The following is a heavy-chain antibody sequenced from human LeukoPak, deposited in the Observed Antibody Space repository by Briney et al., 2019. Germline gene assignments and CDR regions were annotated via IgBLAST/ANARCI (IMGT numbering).Heavy chain of an antibody. CDR1: RFPFRRFY. CDR2: IFLSVAPL. V-gene: IGHV3-11*01. J-gene: IGHJ4*02. Sequence: GSLRLSSAVPRFPFRRFYMSWICQAPGEGLGWISYIFLSVAPLDYADSVKGPFTISTDNAPNSLCMDMKSLRDENTPVYFFARKDFSSGSFSYWGQGTLVTVSS. D-gene: IGHD3-22*01. CDR3: ARKDFSSGSFSY.